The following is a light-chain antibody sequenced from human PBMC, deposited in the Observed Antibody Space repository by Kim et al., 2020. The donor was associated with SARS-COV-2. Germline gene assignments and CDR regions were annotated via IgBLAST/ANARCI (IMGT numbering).Light chain of an antibody. Sequence: EIVLTQSPGTLSLSPGERATLSCRASQSVSNNYLAWYQHKPGQAPRLLIHGASTRATGIPDRFSGSGSGTDFTLTISRLEPEDFAVYYCQQCGSSPQTFGPGTKVEIK. CDR1: QSVSNNY. V-gene: IGKV3-20*01. J-gene: IGKJ1*01. CDR2: GAS. CDR3: QQCGSSPQT.